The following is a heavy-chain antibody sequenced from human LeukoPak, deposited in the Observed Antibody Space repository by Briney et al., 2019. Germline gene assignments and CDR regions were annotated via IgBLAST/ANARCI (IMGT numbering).Heavy chain of an antibody. CDR1: GFTFSSYA. D-gene: IGHD3-9*01. J-gene: IGHJ6*02. Sequence: GGSLRLSCAASGFTFSSYAMSWVRQAPGKGLEWVSAISGSGGSTYYADSVKGRFTISRDNSKNTLYLQMNSLRAEDTAVYYRAKHILTGYYDYYYYYGMDVWGQGTTVTVSS. CDR2: ISGSGGST. CDR3: AKHILTGYYDYYYYYGMDV. V-gene: IGHV3-23*01.